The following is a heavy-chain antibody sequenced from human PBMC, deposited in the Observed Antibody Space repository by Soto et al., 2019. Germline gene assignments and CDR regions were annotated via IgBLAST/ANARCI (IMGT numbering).Heavy chain of an antibody. V-gene: IGHV1-46*03. CDR2: INPSGGST. D-gene: IGHD3-10*01. CDR1: GYTFTSYY. Sequence: ASVKVSCKASGYTFTSYYMHWVRQAPGQGLEWMGIINPSGGSTSYAQKFQGRVTMTRDTSTSTVYMELSSLRSEDTAVYYCATERKYYYGSGSYYNVVDYCGQGTLVTVSS. CDR3: ATERKYYYGSGSYYNVVDY. J-gene: IGHJ4*02.